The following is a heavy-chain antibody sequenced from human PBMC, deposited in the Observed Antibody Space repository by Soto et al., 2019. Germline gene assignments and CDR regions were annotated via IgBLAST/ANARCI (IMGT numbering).Heavy chain of an antibody. J-gene: IGHJ4*02. V-gene: IGHV4-34*01. D-gene: IGHD3-22*01. CDR3: ARPLHYYDGSGYSAY. Sequence: SETLSLTCAVYGGSFSGYYWSWIRQPPGKGLEWIGEINHSGSTNYNPSLKSRVTISVDTSKNQFSLKLSSVTGADTAVYYCARPLHYYDGSGYSAYWGQGTPVTVSS. CDR1: GGSFSGYY. CDR2: INHSGST.